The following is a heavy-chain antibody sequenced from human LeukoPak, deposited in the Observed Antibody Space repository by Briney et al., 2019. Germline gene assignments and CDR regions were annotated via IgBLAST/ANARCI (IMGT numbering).Heavy chain of an antibody. J-gene: IGHJ4*02. CDR2: MNPNSGNT. CDR1: GYTFTGYY. CDR3: ARGLFYYDRSGYYGIDY. D-gene: IGHD3-22*01. V-gene: IGHV1-8*02. Sequence: ASVKVSCKASGYTFTGYYMHWVRQATGQGLEWMGWMNPNSGNTGYAQKFQGRVTMTRNTSISTAYMELSSLRSEDTAVYYCARGLFYYDRSGYYGIDYWGQGTLVTVSS.